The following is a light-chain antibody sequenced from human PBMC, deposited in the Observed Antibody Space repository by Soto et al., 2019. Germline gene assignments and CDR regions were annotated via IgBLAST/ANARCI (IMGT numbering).Light chain of an antibody. V-gene: IGKV3-20*01. Sequence: EIVLTQSPGTLSLSPGERATLSCRASQSVSSSYLAWYQQKPGQAPRLHIYGASSRATGIPDRFSGSGSGTDFTLTISRLEPEDFAVYYCQQYGSSPLGTFGQGTKLEIK. CDR1: QSVSSSY. J-gene: IGKJ2*02. CDR2: GAS. CDR3: QQYGSSPLGT.